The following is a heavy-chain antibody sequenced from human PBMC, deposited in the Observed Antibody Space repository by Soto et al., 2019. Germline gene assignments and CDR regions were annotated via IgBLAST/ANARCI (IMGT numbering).Heavy chain of an antibody. J-gene: IGHJ4*02. V-gene: IGHV1-8*01. Sequence: ASVKVSCKASGYTFTSYDINWVRQATGQGLEWMGWMNPNSGNTGYAQKFQGRVTMTRNTSISTAYVELSNLRSDDTAVYYCARRKERSGPYYLDFWGQGTLVTSPQ. CDR1: GYTFTSYD. CDR2: MNPNSGNT. CDR3: ARRKERSGPYYLDF. D-gene: IGHD3-10*01.